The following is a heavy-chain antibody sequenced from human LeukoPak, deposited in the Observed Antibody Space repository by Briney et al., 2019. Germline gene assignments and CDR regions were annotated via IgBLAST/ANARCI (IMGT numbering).Heavy chain of an antibody. CDR3: ARECVGNSDFDY. CDR2: ISGSGGST. CDR1: GFTFSSYA. Sequence: GGSLRLSCAASGFTFSSYAMSWVRQAPGKGLEWVSAISGSGGSTYYADSVKGRFTISRDNSKNTLYLQMNSLRAEDTALYYCARECVGNSDFDYWGQGTLVTVSS. J-gene: IGHJ4*02. V-gene: IGHV3-23*01. D-gene: IGHD1-7*01.